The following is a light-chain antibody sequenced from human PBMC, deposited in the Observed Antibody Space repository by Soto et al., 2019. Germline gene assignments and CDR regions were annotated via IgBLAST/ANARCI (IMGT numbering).Light chain of an antibody. V-gene: IGKV1-5*03. J-gene: IGKJ1*01. Sequence: DIQMTQSPSTLSASVGDRVTITCRASQSISSWLAWYHQKPGKAPKLLIYKASSLESGVPSRFSGSGSGTEFTLTISSLQPDDFATYYCQHYNSYGTFGQGTKVDIK. CDR1: QSISSW. CDR2: KAS. CDR3: QHYNSYGT.